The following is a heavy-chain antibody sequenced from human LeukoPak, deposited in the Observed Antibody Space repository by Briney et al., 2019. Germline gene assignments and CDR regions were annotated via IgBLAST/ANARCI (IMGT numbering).Heavy chain of an antibody. J-gene: IGHJ5*02. V-gene: IGHV1-18*01. Sequence: ASVKVSCKASGYTFTSCGISWVRQAPGQGLEWMGWISGYNGNTNYAQKFQGRVTMTTDTSTSTAYMELRSLRSDDTAVYYCARVHWQDGFDPWGQGTLVTVSS. CDR3: ARVHWQDGFDP. CDR1: GYTFTSCG. CDR2: ISGYNGNT.